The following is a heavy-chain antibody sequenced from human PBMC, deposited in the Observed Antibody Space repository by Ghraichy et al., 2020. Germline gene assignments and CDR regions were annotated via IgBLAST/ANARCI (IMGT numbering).Heavy chain of an antibody. CDR2: INHVEAT. V-gene: IGHV4-34*01. J-gene: IGHJ4*02. Sequence: SETLSLTCSVYGGSIAGYYWSWIRQSPGKGLEWIGYINHVEATNYNPSSESRVTISLDTYDNQFSLSLTSLTVADTGLYFCARGRYCGVGDCYPRPSSFDHGGQGVTVTVSS. CDR3: ARGRYCGVGDCYPRPSSFDH. CDR1: GGSIAGYY. D-gene: IGHD2-21*02.